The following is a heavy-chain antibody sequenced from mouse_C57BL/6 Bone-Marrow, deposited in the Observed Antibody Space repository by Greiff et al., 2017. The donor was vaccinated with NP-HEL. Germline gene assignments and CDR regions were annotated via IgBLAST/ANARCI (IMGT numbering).Heavy chain of an antibody. CDR3: ARIYYYGSSQYYFDD. CDR2: ISYDGSN. J-gene: IGHJ2*01. D-gene: IGHD1-1*01. Sequence: EVKLMESGPGLVKPSQSLSLTCSVTGYSITSGYYWNWIRQFPGNKLEWMGYISYDGSNNYNPSLKNRISITRETSKNQFFLKLNTVTTEDTATYYGARIYYYGSSQYYFDDWGQGTTLTVSS. V-gene: IGHV3-6*01. CDR1: GYSITSGYY.